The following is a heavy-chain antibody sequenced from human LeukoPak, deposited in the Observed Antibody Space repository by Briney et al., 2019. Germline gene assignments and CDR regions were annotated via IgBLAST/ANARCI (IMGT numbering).Heavy chain of an antibody. D-gene: IGHD2/OR15-2a*01. CDR3: AREGPRGNSQFDY. V-gene: IGHV3-23*01. CDR1: GFTFSSYW. Sequence: GGSLRLSCAASGFTFSSYWMSWVRQAPGKGLERVSAISGSGGSTYFADSVKGRFTISRDNSKNTVYLQMNSLRAEDTAVYYCAREGPRGNSQFDYWGQGTLVTVSS. J-gene: IGHJ4*02. CDR2: ISGSGGST.